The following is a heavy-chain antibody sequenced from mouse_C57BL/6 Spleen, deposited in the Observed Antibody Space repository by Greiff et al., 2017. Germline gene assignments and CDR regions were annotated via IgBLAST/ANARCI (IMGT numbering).Heavy chain of an antibody. CDR3: ARGDYDVDY. CDR1: GYTFTSYG. V-gene: IGHV1-81*01. CDR2: IYPRSGNT. J-gene: IGHJ2*01. D-gene: IGHD2-4*01. Sequence: QVHVKQSGAELARPGASVKLSCKASGYTFTSYGISWVKQRTGQGLEWIGEIYPRSGNTYYNEKFKGKATLTADKSSSTAYMELRSLTSEDSAVYFCARGDYDVDYWGQGTTLTVSS.